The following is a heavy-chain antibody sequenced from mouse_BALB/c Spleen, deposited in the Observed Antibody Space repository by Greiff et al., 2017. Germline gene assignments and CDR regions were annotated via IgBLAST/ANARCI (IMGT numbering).Heavy chain of an antibody. J-gene: IGHJ4*01. CDR3: ARDYDGYYLYAMDY. CDR1: GFSLTSYG. Sequence: VQRVESGPGLVAPSQSLSITCTVSGFSLTSYGVHWVRQPPGKGLEWLGVIWAGGSTNYNSALMSRLSISKDNSKSQVFLKMNSLQTDDTAMYYCARDYDGYYLYAMDYWGQGTSVTVSS. D-gene: IGHD2-3*01. CDR2: IWAGGST. V-gene: IGHV2-9*02.